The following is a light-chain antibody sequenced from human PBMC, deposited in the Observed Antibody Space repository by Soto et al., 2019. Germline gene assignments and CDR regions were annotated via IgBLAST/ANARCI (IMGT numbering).Light chain of an antibody. Sequence: DIQMTQSPSTLSASVGDRVTITCGASQSVNDYLDWYRQKTGKAPNLLIYRASNLEIGVPSRFRGSGSGTELTITISSMKNDDFETYYCQQNNRYTWTFGQGTKVDIK. J-gene: IGKJ1*01. CDR3: QQNNRYTWT. CDR2: RAS. CDR1: QSVNDY. V-gene: IGKV1-5*03.